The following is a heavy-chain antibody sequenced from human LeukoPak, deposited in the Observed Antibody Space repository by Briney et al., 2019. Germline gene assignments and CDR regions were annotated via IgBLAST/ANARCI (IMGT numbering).Heavy chain of an antibody. J-gene: IGHJ4*02. V-gene: IGHV1-2*02. CDR1: RYSLTELS. Sequence: ASVKVSCKVSRYSLTELSMHWVRQAPGQGLEWMGWINPNSGDTNYAQKFQGRVTMTRDTSINTAYMELSRLRSDDTAVYYCARDRSPAPGRSYGRGHFDYWGQGTLVTVSS. CDR2: INPNSGDT. D-gene: IGHD5-18*01. CDR3: ARDRSPAPGRSYGRGHFDY.